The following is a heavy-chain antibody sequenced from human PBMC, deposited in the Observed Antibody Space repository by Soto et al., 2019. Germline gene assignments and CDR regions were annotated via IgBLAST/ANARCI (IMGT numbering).Heavy chain of an antibody. CDR1: GGSFSGFF. CDR3: VRGQWLARGEY. D-gene: IGHD6-19*01. J-gene: IGHJ4*02. Sequence: QVQLQQWGAGLLKPSETLSLTCTVHGGSFSGFFWTWIRQPPGKGLEWIGEINHSGSTNYNPSLKSRVTISGDMSENQFSLRLTSVTAADTGVYYCVRGQWLARGEYWGQGTLVTVSS. V-gene: IGHV4-34*02. CDR2: INHSGST.